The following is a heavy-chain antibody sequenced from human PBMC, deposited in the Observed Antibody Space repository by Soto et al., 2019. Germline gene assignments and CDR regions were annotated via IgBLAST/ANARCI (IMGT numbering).Heavy chain of an antibody. J-gene: IGHJ6*03. V-gene: IGHV3-33*01. CDR2: IWYDGSNK. Sequence: QVQLVESGGGVVQPGRSLRLSCAASGFTFSSYGMHWVRQAPGKGLEWVAVIWYDGSNKYYADSVKGRFTISRDNSKNPLYLQMNSLGAEDTAVYYCARALPRFGELSYYYYMDVWGKGTTVTVSS. D-gene: IGHD3-10*01. CDR3: ARALPRFGELSYYYYMDV. CDR1: GFTFSSYG.